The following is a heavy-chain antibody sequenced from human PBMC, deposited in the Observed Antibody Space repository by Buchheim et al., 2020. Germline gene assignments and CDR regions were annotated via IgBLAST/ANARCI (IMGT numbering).Heavy chain of an antibody. V-gene: IGHV3-11*06. CDR2: ISSSSSYT. J-gene: IGHJ5*02. Sequence: QVQLVESGGGLVKPGGSLRLSCAASGFTFSDYYMSWIRQAPGKGLEWVSYISSSSSYTNYADSVKGRFTISRDNAKTSMYLQMNSLIAEDTALYYCARLVVDTARFDPWGQGTL. D-gene: IGHD5-18*01. CDR1: GFTFSDYY. CDR3: ARLVVDTARFDP.